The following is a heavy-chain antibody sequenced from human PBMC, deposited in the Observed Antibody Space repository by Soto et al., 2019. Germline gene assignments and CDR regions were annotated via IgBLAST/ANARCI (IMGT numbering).Heavy chain of an antibody. CDR3: VRLNRDYYYYGMDV. CDR1: GDSISNSNW. Sequence: ETLSLTCAVSGDSISNSNWWTWVRHTPGKGLEWIGKIDHNGITNYNPSLESRVTILKDNSKNQLSLKLSSVTGADSAVYYCVRLNRDYYYYGMDVWGQGATVTAP. CDR2: IDHNGIT. J-gene: IGHJ6*02. V-gene: IGHV4-4*02.